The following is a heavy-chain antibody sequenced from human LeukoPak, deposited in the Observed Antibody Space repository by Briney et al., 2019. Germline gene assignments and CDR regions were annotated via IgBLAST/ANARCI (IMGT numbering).Heavy chain of an antibody. D-gene: IGHD5-12*01. CDR2: INPNSGGT. Sequence: ASVKVSCKASGYTFTGYYMHWVRRAPGQGLEWMGWINPNSGGTNYAQKFQGRVTMTRDTSISTAYMELSRLRSDDTAVYYCAREGGYFAYYFDYWGQGTLVTVSS. V-gene: IGHV1-2*02. J-gene: IGHJ4*02. CDR3: AREGGYFAYYFDY. CDR1: GYTFTGYY.